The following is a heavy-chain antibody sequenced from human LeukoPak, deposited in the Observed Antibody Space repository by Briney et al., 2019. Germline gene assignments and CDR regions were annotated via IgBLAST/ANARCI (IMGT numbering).Heavy chain of an antibody. J-gene: IGHJ4*02. D-gene: IGHD3-9*01. Sequence: ASVKVSCKASGYTFTSYGISWVRQAPGQGLEWMGWISAYNGNTNYAQKLQGRVTMTTDTSTSTAYMELRSLRSDDTAVYYCARDQYYDILTGYYPYWGQGTLVTVSS. CDR1: GYTFTSYG. V-gene: IGHV1-18*01. CDR2: ISAYNGNT. CDR3: ARDQYYDILTGYYPY.